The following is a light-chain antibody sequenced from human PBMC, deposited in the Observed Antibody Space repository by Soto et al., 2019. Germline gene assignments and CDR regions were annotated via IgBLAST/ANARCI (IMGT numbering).Light chain of an antibody. CDR3: QQLNSYPFLT. Sequence: DIQWTQSPSFLSASVGDRVTITCQASQGISSYLAWYQQKPGKAPKLLIYAASTLQSGVPSRFSGSGSGTEFTLTISSLQPEDIATYYCQQLNSYPFLTFGGGTKVEIK. CDR1: QGISSY. CDR2: AAS. V-gene: IGKV1-9*01. J-gene: IGKJ4*01.